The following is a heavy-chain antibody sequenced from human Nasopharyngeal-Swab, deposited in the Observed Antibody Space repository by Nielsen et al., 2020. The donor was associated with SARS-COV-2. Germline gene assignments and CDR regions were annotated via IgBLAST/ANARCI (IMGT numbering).Heavy chain of an antibody. V-gene: IGHV4-39*01. D-gene: IGHD1-26*01. Sequence: RQAPGKGLEWGGSIYYSGSTYYNPSLKSRVTISVDTSKNQFSLKLSFVTAADTAVYYCATPWELLAYWGQGTLVTVSS. J-gene: IGHJ4*02. CDR3: ATPWELLAY. CDR2: IYYSGST.